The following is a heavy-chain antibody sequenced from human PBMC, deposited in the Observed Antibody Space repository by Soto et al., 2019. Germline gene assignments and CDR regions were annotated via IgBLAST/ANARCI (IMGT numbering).Heavy chain of an antibody. V-gene: IGHV4-34*01. CDR1: GGCFSGYY. CDR3: ATYYYDSSGYSFFAFDI. Sequence: PSETLSLTCAVSGGCFSGYYWSWIRQPPGKGLEWIGEINHSGSTNYNPSLKSRVTISVDTSKNQFSLKLSSVTAADTAVYYCATYYYDSSGYSFFAFDIWGQGTMVTVSS. J-gene: IGHJ3*02. D-gene: IGHD3-22*01. CDR2: INHSGST.